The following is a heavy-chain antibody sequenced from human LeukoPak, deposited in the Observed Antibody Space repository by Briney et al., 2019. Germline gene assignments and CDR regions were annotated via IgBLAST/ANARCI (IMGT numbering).Heavy chain of an antibody. CDR2: IYYSGST. CDR3: ARSYSSSLDY. CDR1: GGSISSYY. D-gene: IGHD6-6*01. V-gene: IGHV4-59*01. J-gene: IGHJ4*02. Sequence: SETLSLTCTVSGGSISSYYWSWIRQPPGKGLEWIGYIYYSGSTNYNPSLKSRVTISVDTSKNQFSLKLSSVTAADTAVYYCARSYSSSLDYWGQGTLATVSS.